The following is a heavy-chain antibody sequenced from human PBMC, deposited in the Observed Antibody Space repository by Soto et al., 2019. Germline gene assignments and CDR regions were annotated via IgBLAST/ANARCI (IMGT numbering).Heavy chain of an antibody. J-gene: IGHJ6*02. CDR1: GGSFSGYY. V-gene: IGHV4-34*01. D-gene: IGHD3-10*01. Sequence: SETLSLTCAVYGGSFSGYYWSWIRQPPGKGLKWIGEINHSGSTNYNPSLKSRVTISVDTSKNQFSLKLSSVTAADTAVYYCARGRLLWFGELLSVYYYGMDVWGQGTTVTVSS. CDR3: ARGRLLWFGELLSVYYYGMDV. CDR2: INHSGST.